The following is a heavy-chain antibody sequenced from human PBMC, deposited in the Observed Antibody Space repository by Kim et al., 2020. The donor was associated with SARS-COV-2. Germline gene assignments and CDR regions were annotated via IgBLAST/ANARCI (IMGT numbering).Heavy chain of an antibody. CDR1: GGSISSGGYY. CDR3: ARDREVTTFGYYYGMDV. CDR2: IYYSGST. D-gene: IGHD3-10*02. Sequence: SETLSLTCTVSGGSISSGGYYWSWIRQHPGKGLEWIGYIYYSGSTYYNPSLKSRVTISVDTSKNQFSLKLSSVTAADTAMYYCARDREVTTFGYYYGMDVWGQGTTVTVSS. J-gene: IGHJ6*02. V-gene: IGHV4-31*03.